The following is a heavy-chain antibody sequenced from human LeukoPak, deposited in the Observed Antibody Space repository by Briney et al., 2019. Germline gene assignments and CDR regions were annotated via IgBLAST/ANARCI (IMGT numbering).Heavy chain of an antibody. CDR1: GFTFSNYG. J-gene: IGHJ6*03. CDR2: IRYDGSNK. Sequence: GGSLRLSCAASGFTFSNYGMHWVRQARGKGLEWVAFIRYDGSNKYCADSVKGRFTVSRDNTKNTLYLQMNSLRAEDTAAYYCAKEKNDYSDYSYMDVWGKGTTVTVSS. V-gene: IGHV3-30*02. D-gene: IGHD4-11*01. CDR3: AKEKNDYSDYSYMDV.